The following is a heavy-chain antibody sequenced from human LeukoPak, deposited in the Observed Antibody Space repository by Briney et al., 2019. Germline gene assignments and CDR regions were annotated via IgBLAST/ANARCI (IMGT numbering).Heavy chain of an antibody. Sequence: SLRLSCAASGFTFDDYVMHWVRQAPGKGLEWVSGITWNSDTIAYADSVKGRFTISRDNAKNSLYLQMNSLRAEDTAVYYCARARHDYVWGSYRYNLWFDPWGQGTLVTVSS. V-gene: IGHV3-9*01. D-gene: IGHD3-16*02. CDR3: ARARHDYVWGSYRYNLWFDP. CDR2: ITWNSDTI. CDR1: GFTFDDYV. J-gene: IGHJ5*02.